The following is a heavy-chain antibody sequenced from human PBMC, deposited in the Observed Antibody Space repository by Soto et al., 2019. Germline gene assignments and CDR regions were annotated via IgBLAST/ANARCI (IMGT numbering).Heavy chain of an antibody. Sequence: SETLSLTCTVSGGSISSYYWSWIRQPPGKGLEWIGYIYYSGSTNYNPSLKSRVTISVDTSKNQFSLKLSSVTAADTAVYYRARHHDSSGYYQHAPYDWFDPRSQGTLVPVSS. J-gene: IGHJ5*02. CDR3: ARHHDSSGYYQHAPYDWFDP. CDR1: GGSISSYY. V-gene: IGHV4-59*08. D-gene: IGHD3-22*01. CDR2: IYYSGST.